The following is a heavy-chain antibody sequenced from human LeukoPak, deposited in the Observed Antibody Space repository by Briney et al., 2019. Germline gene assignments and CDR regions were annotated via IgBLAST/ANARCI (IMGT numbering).Heavy chain of an antibody. V-gene: IGHV4-30-4*08. D-gene: IGHD2-2*01. J-gene: IGHJ6*03. CDR1: SGSISSGDYY. Sequence: SETLSLPCTVSSGSISSGDYYWSWIRQPPGKGLEWIGYIYYSGSTYYNPSLKSRVTISVDTSKNQFSLKLSSVTAADTAVYYCARVPAAIYYYYYMDVWGKGTTVTVSS. CDR2: IYYSGST. CDR3: ARVPAAIYYYYYMDV.